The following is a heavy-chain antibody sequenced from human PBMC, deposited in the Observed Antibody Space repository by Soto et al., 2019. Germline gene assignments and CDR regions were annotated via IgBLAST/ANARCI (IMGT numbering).Heavy chain of an antibody. Sequence: GGSLRLSCAASGFTFSSYAMSWVRQAPGKGLEWVLAISGSGGSTYYADSVKGRFTISRDNSKNTPYLQMNSLRAEDTAVYYCAKGSQVRGVKTLYYYYYYMDVWGKGTTVTVSS. J-gene: IGHJ6*03. CDR1: GFTFSSYA. D-gene: IGHD3-10*01. CDR2: ISGSGGST. CDR3: AKGSQVRGVKTLYYYYYYMDV. V-gene: IGHV3-23*01.